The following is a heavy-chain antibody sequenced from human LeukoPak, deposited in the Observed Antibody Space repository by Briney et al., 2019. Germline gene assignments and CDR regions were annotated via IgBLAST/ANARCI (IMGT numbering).Heavy chain of an antibody. J-gene: IGHJ5*02. Sequence: ASVKVSCKASGYTLTSYGISWVRQAPGQGLEWMGWISAYNGNTNYAQKFQGRGTMTTDTSTSTAYMELRSLRSDDTAVYYCARDNSVEDIAWWFDPWGQGTLVTVSP. D-gene: IGHD4-23*01. V-gene: IGHV1-18*01. CDR2: ISAYNGNT. CDR3: ARDNSVEDIAWWFDP. CDR1: GYTLTSYG.